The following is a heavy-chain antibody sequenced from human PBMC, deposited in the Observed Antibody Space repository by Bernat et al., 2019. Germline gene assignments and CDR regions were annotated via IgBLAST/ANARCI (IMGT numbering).Heavy chain of an antibody. J-gene: IGHJ4*02. Sequence: EVQLVESGGGVVRPGGSLRLSCAASGFTFDDYGMSWVRQAPGKGLEWVSGINWNGGSTGYADSVKGRFTISRDNAKNSLYLQMNSLRAEDTAVYYCARDRLHYDILTGYYLFDYWGQGTLVTVSS. CDR3: ARDRLHYDILTGYYLFDY. CDR1: GFTFDDYG. V-gene: IGHV3-20*04. CDR2: INWNGGST. D-gene: IGHD3-9*01.